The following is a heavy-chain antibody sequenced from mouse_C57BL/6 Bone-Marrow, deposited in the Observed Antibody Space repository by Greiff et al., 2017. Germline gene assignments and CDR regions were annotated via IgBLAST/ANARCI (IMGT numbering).Heavy chain of an antibody. V-gene: IGHV5-12*01. CDR2: ISNGGGST. J-gene: IGHJ2*01. CDR1: GFTFSDYY. Sequence: EVKLMESGGGLVQPGGSLKLSCAASGFTFSDYYMYWVRQTPEKRLEWVAYISNGGGSTYYPDTVKGRFTISRDNAKNTRYLQMSRLKSEDTAMYYCAREGRGYYFDYWGQGTTLTVSS. CDR3: AREGRGYYFDY.